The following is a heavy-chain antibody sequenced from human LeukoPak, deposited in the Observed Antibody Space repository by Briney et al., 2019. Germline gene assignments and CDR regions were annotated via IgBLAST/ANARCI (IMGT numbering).Heavy chain of an antibody. V-gene: IGHV1-2*02. J-gene: IGHJ4*02. D-gene: IGHD3-22*01. Sequence: ASVKVSCKASGYTFTGYYMHWVRQAPGQGLEWMGWINPNSGGTNYAQKFQGRVTMTRDTSTSTAYMELRSLRSDDTAVYYCARSLKRITMIVVVIPAPAPFDYWGQGTLVTVSS. CDR3: ARSLKRITMIVVVIPAPAPFDY. CDR1: GYTFTGYY. CDR2: INPNSGGT.